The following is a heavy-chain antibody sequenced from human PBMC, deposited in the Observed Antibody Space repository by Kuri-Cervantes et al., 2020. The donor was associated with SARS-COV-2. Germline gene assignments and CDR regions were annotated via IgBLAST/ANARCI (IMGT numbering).Heavy chain of an antibody. J-gene: IGHJ4*02. V-gene: IGHV1-3*02. Sequence: ASVKVSCKASGYTFTSYAMHWVRQAPGQRLEWMGWSNAGNGNTKYSQEFQGRVTITRDTSTSTVYMELSSLRSEDTAVYYCARDRGYCSGGSCSHFGYWGQGTLVTVSS. CDR3: ARDRGYCSGGSCSHFGY. D-gene: IGHD2-15*01. CDR1: GYTFTSYA. CDR2: SNAGNGNT.